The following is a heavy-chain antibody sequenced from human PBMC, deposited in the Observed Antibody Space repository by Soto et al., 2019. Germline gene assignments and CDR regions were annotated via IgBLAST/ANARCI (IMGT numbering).Heavy chain of an antibody. CDR3: ARVVGIAVAGTPDY. CDR1: GYTFTSYG. CDR2: ISAYNGNT. V-gene: IGHV1-18*01. D-gene: IGHD6-19*01. J-gene: IGHJ4*02. Sequence: ASVKVSCKASGYTFTSYGISWVRQAPGQGLEWMGWISAYNGNTNYAQKLQGRVTMTTGTSTSTAYMELRSLRSDDTAVYYCARVVGIAVAGTPDYWGQGTLVTVSS.